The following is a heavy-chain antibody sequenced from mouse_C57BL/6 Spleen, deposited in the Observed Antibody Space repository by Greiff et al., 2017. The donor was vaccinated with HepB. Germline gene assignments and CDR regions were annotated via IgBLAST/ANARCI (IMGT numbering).Heavy chain of an antibody. D-gene: IGHD1-1*01. CDR1: GYTFTDYY. CDR2: INPNNGGT. V-gene: IGHV1-26*01. CDR3: AWPFYYGSGYWYFDV. Sequence: EVQLQQSGPELVKPGASVKISCKASGYTFTDYYMNWVKQSHGKSLEWIGDINPNNGGTSYNQKFKGKATLTVDKSSSTAYMELRSLTSEDSAVYSWAWPFYYGSGYWYFDVWGTGTTLTVSS. J-gene: IGHJ1*03.